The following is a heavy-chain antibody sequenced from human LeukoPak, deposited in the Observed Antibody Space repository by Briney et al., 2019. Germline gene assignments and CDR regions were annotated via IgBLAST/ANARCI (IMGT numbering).Heavy chain of an antibody. V-gene: IGHV1-8*01. D-gene: IGHD6-19*01. J-gene: IGHJ4*02. CDR3: ASFDIAVAGTLDY. CDR2: MNPNSGNT. CDR1: GYTFTSYD. Sequence: APVKVSCKASGYTFTSYDINWVRQATGQGLEWMGWMNPNSGNTGYAQKFQGRVTMTRNTSISTAYMELSSLRSEDTAVYYCASFDIAVAGTLDYWGQGTLVTVSS.